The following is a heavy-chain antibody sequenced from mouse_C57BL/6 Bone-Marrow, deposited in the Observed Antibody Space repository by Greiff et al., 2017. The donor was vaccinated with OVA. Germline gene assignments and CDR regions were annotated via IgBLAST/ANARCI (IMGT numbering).Heavy chain of an antibody. CDR1: GYTFTDYN. D-gene: IGHD3-2*02. Sequence: EVQLQQSGPELVKPGASVKIPCKASGYTFTDYNMDWVKQSHGKSLEWIGDINPNNGGTIYNQKFKGKATLTVDKSSSTAYMELRSLTSEDTAVYYCARGTAQATLYYFDYWGQGTTLTVSS. J-gene: IGHJ2*01. CDR3: ARGTAQATLYYFDY. CDR2: INPNNGGT. V-gene: IGHV1-18*01.